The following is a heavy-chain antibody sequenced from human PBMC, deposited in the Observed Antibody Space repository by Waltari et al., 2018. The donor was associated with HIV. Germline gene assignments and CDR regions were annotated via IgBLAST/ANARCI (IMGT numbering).Heavy chain of an antibody. CDR3: VRGRQYISSSWFDP. V-gene: IGHV4-59*01. CDR1: HGSISGFY. Sequence: QVQLQESGPGLVKPSETLSLPCTGPHGSISGFYWSWIRQPPGKGLEWIGHIYYSGSTNYNPSLKSRVTISVDTSKNQFSLRLSSVTAADTAVYYCVRGRQYISSSWFDPWGQGTLVTVSS. D-gene: IGHD6-6*01. J-gene: IGHJ5*02. CDR2: IYYSGST.